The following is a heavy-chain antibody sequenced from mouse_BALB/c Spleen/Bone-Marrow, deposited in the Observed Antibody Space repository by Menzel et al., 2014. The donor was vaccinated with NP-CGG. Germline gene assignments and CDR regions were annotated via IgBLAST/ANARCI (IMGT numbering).Heavy chain of an antibody. V-gene: IGHV1S81*02. CDR2: INPSNGGT. Sequence: VQLQQSGAEPVKPRASVKLSCKASGYTFTSYYMCWVKQRPGQGLEWIGEINPSNGGTSFNEKFKSKATLTVDKSSSTAYMSLSSLTSEDSAVYYCTRSRRAMDHWGQGTSVTVSS. CDR1: GYTFTSYY. J-gene: IGHJ4*01. CDR3: TRSRRAMDH. D-gene: IGHD2-12*01.